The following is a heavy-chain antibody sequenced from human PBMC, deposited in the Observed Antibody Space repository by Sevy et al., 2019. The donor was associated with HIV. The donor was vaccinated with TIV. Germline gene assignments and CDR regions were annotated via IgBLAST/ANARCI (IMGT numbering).Heavy chain of an antibody. J-gene: IGHJ6*02. Sequence: GGSLRLSCAASGFTFSSYGMHWVRQAPGKGLEWVAVISYDGSNKYYADSVKGRFTISRDNSKNTLYLQMNSLRAEDTAVYYCAKLRIVHPPGPYYYYGMDVWGQGTTVTVSS. CDR3: AKLRIVHPPGPYYYYGMDV. CDR2: ISYDGSNK. V-gene: IGHV3-30*18. CDR1: GFTFSSYG. D-gene: IGHD2-15*01.